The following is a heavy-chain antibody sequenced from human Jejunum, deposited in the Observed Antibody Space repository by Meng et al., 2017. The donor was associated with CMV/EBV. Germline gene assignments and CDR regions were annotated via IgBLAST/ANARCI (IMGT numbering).Heavy chain of an antibody. D-gene: IGHD1-26*01. CDR3: TIVRGSCCWND. CDR2: INPNSGDT. V-gene: IGHV1-2*02. Sequence: KASGFTSTDHNRYWVRQAPGQGLEWMGWINPNSGDTNYAQRFQGRVTVTRDTSISTVYMEVSKLTSDDTAVYYCTIVRGSCCWNDWGQGTQVTVSS. CDR1: GFTSTDHN. J-gene: IGHJ4*01.